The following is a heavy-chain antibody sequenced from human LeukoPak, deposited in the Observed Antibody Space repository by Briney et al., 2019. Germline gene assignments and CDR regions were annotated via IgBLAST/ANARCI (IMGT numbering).Heavy chain of an antibody. CDR2: IIPIFGTA. J-gene: IGHJ6*04. Sequence: SVTVSCKASGGTFSSYAISWVRQAPGQGLEWMGGIIPIFGTANYAQKFQGRVTITADESTSTAYMELSSLRSEDTAVYYCARGPPTELPAAMPSGYYYGMDVWGKGTTVTVSS. CDR3: ARGPPTELPAAMPSGYYYGMDV. D-gene: IGHD2-2*01. CDR1: GGTFSSYA. V-gene: IGHV1-69*13.